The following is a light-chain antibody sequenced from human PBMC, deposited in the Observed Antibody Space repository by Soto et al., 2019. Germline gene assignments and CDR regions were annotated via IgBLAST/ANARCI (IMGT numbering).Light chain of an antibody. CDR1: QSVSIK. J-gene: IGKJ5*01. Sequence: ILVTQSPATLSVSPWEMVTLSCRASQSVSIKLAWYQQKPGQAPRLLIYDTSTRATGIPDRFSGSGSGTDFTLTISRLEPEDVAVYYCQQYNPSPAITFGQGTRLEIK. CDR3: QQYNPSPAIT. V-gene: IGKV3D-15*02. CDR2: DTS.